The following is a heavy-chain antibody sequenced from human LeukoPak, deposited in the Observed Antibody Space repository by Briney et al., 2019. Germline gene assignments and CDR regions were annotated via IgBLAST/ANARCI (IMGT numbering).Heavy chain of an antibody. J-gene: IGHJ4*02. CDR3: ARGVNWGYSPPFDY. V-gene: IGHV4-34*01. D-gene: IGHD7-27*01. CDR2: INHSGST. Sequence: SETLSLTCAVYGGSFSGYYWSWIRQPPGKGLEWIGEINHSGSTNYNPSLKSRVTISVDTSKNQFSLKLSSVTAADTAVYYCARGVNWGYSPPFDYWGQGTLVTVSS. CDR1: GGSFSGYY.